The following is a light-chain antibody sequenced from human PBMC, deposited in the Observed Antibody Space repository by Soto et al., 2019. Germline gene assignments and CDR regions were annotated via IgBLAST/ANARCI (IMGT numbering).Light chain of an antibody. Sequence: QSVLTQPASVSGSPGQSITISCTGTSSDIGGYDFVSWYQQHSGNAPRLIIYGVTNRPSGVSDRFSGSKSGNTASLTIAGLQDEDECIYYCSAYRSSFSVVFGGGTQLTVL. V-gene: IGLV2-14*01. CDR2: GVT. J-gene: IGLJ3*02. CDR1: SSDIGGYDF. CDR3: SAYRSSFSVV.